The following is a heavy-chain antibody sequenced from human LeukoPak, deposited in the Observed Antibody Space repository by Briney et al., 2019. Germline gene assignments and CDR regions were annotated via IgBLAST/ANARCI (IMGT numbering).Heavy chain of an antibody. CDR1: GYSFTDYY. J-gene: IGHJ5*02. D-gene: IGHD3-3*01. Sequence: GASVRASCKTSGYSFTDYYIHWVRQAPGQGLEWMGWINTKSGRTSSARKFQGRVTMTRDPSITTVYMDMAWLTSDDTAIYFCARADFIDAGPYLIGPWGQGTLVTASS. CDR3: ARADFIDAGPYLIGP. V-gene: IGHV1-2*02. CDR2: INTKSGRT.